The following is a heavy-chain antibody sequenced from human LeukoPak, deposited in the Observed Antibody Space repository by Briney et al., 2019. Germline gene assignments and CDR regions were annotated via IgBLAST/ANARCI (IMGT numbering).Heavy chain of an antibody. J-gene: IGHJ4*02. CDR2: IRTTAEGAKYA. Sequence: GGSLRLSCAASGVSLSSYWMSWVRQAPGKGLEWISNIRTTAEGAKYAYYADSVKGRVTISRDDGKNTLYLHMNSLRDDDTAVYYCAADQRYAFDYWGRGILVTVSS. CDR1: GVSLSSYW. V-gene: IGHV3-48*02. D-gene: IGHD3-9*01. CDR3: AADQRYAFDY.